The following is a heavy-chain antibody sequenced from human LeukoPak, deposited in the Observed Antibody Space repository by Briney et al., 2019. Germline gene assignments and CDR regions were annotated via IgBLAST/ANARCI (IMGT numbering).Heavy chain of an antibody. J-gene: IGHJ4*02. V-gene: IGHV4-34*01. CDR2: INHSGST. CDR1: GGSFSGYY. D-gene: IGHD1-26*01. CDR3: ASCIVGATTD. Sequence: SETLSLTCAVYGGSFSGYYWSWIRQPPRKGLEWIGEINHSGSTNYNPSLKSRVTISVDTSKNQFSLKLSSVTAADTAVYYCASCIVGATTDWGQGTLVTVSS.